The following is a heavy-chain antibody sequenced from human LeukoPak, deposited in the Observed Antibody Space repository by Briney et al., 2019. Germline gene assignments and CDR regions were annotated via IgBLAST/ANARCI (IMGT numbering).Heavy chain of an antibody. CDR1: GGSISSGSYY. Sequence: PSQTLSLTCTVSGGSISSGSYYWSWIRQPPGKGLEWIGYIYYSGSTNYNPSLKSRVTISVDTSKNQFSLKLSSVTAADTAVYYCAREVRHGYNSLLFDYWGQGTLVTVSS. CDR2: IYYSGST. J-gene: IGHJ4*02. V-gene: IGHV4-61*01. D-gene: IGHD5-24*01. CDR3: AREVRHGYNSLLFDY.